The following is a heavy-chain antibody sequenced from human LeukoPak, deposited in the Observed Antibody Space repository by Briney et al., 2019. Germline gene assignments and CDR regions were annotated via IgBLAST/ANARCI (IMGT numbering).Heavy chain of an antibody. Sequence: VASVKVSCKASGYTFTGYDMHWVRQAPGQGLDWMGWINPNSGGTNYAQKFQGRVTMTRDTSINTAYMELSRLRSDDTAVYYCASFGYSSSWSYFDYWGQGTLVTVSS. CDR2: INPNSGGT. J-gene: IGHJ4*02. CDR3: ASFGYSSSWSYFDY. V-gene: IGHV1-2*02. D-gene: IGHD6-13*01. CDR1: GYTFTGYD.